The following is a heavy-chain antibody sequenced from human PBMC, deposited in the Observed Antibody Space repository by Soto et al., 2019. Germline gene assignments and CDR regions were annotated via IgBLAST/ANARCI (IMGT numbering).Heavy chain of an antibody. CDR2: VDSDGSST. Sequence: EEQLVESGGGLVQPGGSLRLSCAASGFPFSAYWMHWVRQVPGKGLVWVARVDSDGSSTKYADLVKARFTFSRDNAMHTLDLQMNSLRVEDTAVYYCTRGVMGARYFDLWGRGTLVTVSS. CDR1: GFPFSAYW. D-gene: IGHD1-26*01. CDR3: TRGVMGARYFDL. V-gene: IGHV3-74*01. J-gene: IGHJ2*01.